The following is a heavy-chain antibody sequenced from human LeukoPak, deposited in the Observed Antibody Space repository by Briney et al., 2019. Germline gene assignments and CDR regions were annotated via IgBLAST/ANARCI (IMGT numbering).Heavy chain of an antibody. J-gene: IGHJ4*02. CDR2: IYSGGST. Sequence: GGSLRLSCAASGFTFSSYSMSWVRQAPGKGLEWVSVIYSGGSTYYADSVKGRFTISRDNSKNTLYLQMNSLRAEDTAVYYCAGGGGYCSSTSCFPLDYWGQGTLVTVSS. CDR3: AGGGGYCSSTSCFPLDY. V-gene: IGHV3-53*01. CDR1: GFTFSSYS. D-gene: IGHD2-2*01.